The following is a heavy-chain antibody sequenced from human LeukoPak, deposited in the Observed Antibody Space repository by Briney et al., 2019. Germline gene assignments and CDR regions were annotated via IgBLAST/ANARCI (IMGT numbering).Heavy chain of an antibody. CDR2: INPNSGGT. J-gene: IGHJ4*02. CDR1: GYTFTGYY. CDR3: AREIVVVTAANFGY. D-gene: IGHD2-21*02. V-gene: IGHV1-2*02. Sequence: ASVKVSCKASGYTFTGYYMHWVRQAPGQGLEWMGWINPNSGGTNYAQKFQGRVTMTRDTSISTAYMELSRLRSDDTAVYYCAREIVVVTAANFGYWGQGTLVTVSS.